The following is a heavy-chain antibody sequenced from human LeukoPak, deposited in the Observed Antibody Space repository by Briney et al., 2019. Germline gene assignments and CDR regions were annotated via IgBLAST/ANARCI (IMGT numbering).Heavy chain of an antibody. Sequence: GGSLRLSCAASGFTFDDYAMHWVRQVPGKGLEWVCFISGDGGSTYYADSVKSRFTVSRDNRKKSLHLQMSSLRPEDTALYYCARSGINNFDYWGQGTLVTVSS. CDR1: GFTFDDYA. CDR2: ISGDGGST. CDR3: ARSGINNFDY. V-gene: IGHV3-43*02. J-gene: IGHJ4*02. D-gene: IGHD1-26*01.